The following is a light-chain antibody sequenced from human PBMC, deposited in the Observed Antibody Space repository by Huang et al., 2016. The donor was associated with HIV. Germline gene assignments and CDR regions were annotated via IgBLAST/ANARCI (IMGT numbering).Light chain of an antibody. CDR2: GAA. V-gene: IGKV1-33*01. J-gene: IGKJ3*01. Sequence: DIQMPQSPSSLSASIRVRVTITCRSSRHIYLYLNWYQQRPGKAPKLLSYGAAKLEVGVPSRFSGSGSGRNFTLIISSLQPVDFATYYCQQYDSLPRTFGPGTKV. CDR3: QQYDSLPRT. CDR1: RHIYLY.